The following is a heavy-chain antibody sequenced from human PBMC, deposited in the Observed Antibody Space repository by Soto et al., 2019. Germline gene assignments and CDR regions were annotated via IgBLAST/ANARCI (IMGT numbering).Heavy chain of an antibody. Sequence: DVQLLESGGGLVQPGGSLTLSCAASRFTFSDFAMSWVRQAPGKGLEWVSSIGGGGTDTYSVKGRFTISRDNSKNTLYLQMDSLRDEDTAVYYCAKDAVPYNGKWDWFDSWGQGTLVIVSS. CDR3: AKDAVPYNGKWDWFDS. CDR1: RFTFSDFA. D-gene: IGHD1-20*01. CDR2: IGGGGTDT. J-gene: IGHJ5*01. V-gene: IGHV3-23*01.